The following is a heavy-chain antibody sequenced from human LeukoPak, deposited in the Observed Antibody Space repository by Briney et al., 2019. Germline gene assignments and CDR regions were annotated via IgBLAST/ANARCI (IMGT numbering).Heavy chain of an antibody. J-gene: IGHJ6*02. Sequence: SVKVSCKASGGTFSSYAISWVRQAPGQGLEWMGGIIPIFGTANYAQKFQGRVTITADESTSAAYMELSSLRSEDTAVYYCARDLAYDSSGWYYYYGMDVWGQGTTVTVSS. CDR3: ARDLAYDSSGWYYYYGMDV. V-gene: IGHV1-69*13. D-gene: IGHD3-22*01. CDR2: IIPIFGTA. CDR1: GGTFSSYA.